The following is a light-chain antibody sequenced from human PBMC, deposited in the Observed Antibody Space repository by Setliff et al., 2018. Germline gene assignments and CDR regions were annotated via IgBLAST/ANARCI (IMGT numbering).Light chain of an antibody. J-gene: IGLJ2*01. CDR1: SSDVGGYNY. CDR3: SSYTSSSTFVV. Sequence: QSALTQPASVSGSPGQSITISCTGTSSDVGGYNYVSWYQQHPGKAPKLMIYDVSKRPSGVSNRFSGSKPGNTASLTISGLQAEDEADYYCSSYTSSSTFVVFGGGTKVTVL. CDR2: DVS. V-gene: IGLV2-14*01.